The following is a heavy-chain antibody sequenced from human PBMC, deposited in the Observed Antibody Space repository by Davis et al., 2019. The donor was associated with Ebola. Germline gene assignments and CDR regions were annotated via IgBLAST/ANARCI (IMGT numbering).Heavy chain of an antibody. CDR3: ARVKIGYSLRWFDP. CDR2: INSDGSST. J-gene: IGHJ5*02. D-gene: IGHD5-18*01. CDR1: GFTFSSYW. Sequence: ESLKISCAASGFTFSSYWMHWVRQAPGKGLVWVSRINSDGSSTSYADSVKGRFTISRDNAKNTLYLQMNSLRAEDTAVYYCARVKIGYSLRWFDPWGQGTLVTVSS. V-gene: IGHV3-74*01.